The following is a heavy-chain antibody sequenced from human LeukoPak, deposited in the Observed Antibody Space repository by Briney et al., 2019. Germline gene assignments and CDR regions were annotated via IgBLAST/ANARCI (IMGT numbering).Heavy chain of an antibody. D-gene: IGHD3-10*01. V-gene: IGHV3-74*01. CDR2: ISGDGTTT. J-gene: IGHJ3*01. CDR3: ARAFSGAFDL. CDR1: GFTFSTYL. Sequence: GGSLRLSCAASGFTFSTYLMYWVRQAPGKGLVWVSLISGDGTTTRNAASVMGRFTISRDNARNTLYLQMNSLRADDTAVYHCARAFSGAFDLWGQGTTVTVSS.